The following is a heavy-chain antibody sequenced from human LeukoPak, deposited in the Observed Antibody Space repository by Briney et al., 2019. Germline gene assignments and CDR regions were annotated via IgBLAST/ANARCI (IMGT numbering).Heavy chain of an antibody. CDR3: ARDRGIAVAGIFDY. J-gene: IGHJ4*02. V-gene: IGHV1-18*01. D-gene: IGHD6-19*01. CDR2: ISAYNGNT. Sequence: ASVKVSCKASGYTFTSYGISWVRQAPGQGLEWMGWISAYNGNTNYAQKPQGRVTMTTDTSTSTAYMELRSLRSDDTAVYYCARDRGIAVAGIFDYWGQGTLVTVSS. CDR1: GYTFTSYG.